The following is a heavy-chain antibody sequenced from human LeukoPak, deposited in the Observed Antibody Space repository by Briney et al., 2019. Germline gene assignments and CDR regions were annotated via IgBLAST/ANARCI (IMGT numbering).Heavy chain of an antibody. CDR2: IWYDGSNK. Sequence: PGGSLRLSCAASGFTFSSYGMHWVRQAPGKGLEWVAVIWYDGSNKYYADSVKGRFTIPRDNSKNTLYLQMNSLRAEDTAVYYCARVPHRGVATIINFDYWGQGTLVTVSS. CDR1: GFTFSSYG. V-gene: IGHV3-33*01. D-gene: IGHD5-12*01. CDR3: ARVPHRGVATIINFDY. J-gene: IGHJ4*02.